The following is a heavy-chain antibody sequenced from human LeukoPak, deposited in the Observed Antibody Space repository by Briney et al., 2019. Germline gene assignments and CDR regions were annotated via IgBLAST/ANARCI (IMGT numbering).Heavy chain of an antibody. Sequence: SETLSLTCAVYGGSFSGYYWSWIRQPPGKGLEWIGEINHSGSTNYNPSLKSRVTISVDTSKNQFSLKLSSVTAADTAVYYCARPGGDYWGQGTLVTVSS. J-gene: IGHJ4*02. CDR1: GGSFSGYY. CDR3: ARPGGDY. V-gene: IGHV4-34*01. D-gene: IGHD1-14*01. CDR2: INHSGST.